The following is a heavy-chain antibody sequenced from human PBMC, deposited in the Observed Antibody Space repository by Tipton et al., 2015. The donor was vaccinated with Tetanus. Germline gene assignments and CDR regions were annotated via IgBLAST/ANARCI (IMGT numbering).Heavy chain of an antibody. CDR3: ATVTYSGGNYAYTRFDY. D-gene: IGHD3-16*01. CDR2: ISGGGGPT. J-gene: IGHJ4*01. Sequence: SLRLSCSASGFIFRGYAVHWVRQPPGRGLEWVGLISGGGGPTFYADSLKGRFTISRDNSENMSYLQMNNLRPEDTAVYYCATVTYSGGNYAYTRFDYWGQGTLVTVSS. CDR1: GFIFRGYA. V-gene: IGHV3-30-3*01.